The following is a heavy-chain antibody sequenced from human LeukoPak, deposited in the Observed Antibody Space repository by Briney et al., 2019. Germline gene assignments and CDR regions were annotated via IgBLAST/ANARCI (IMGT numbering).Heavy chain of an antibody. V-gene: IGHV4-4*02. CDR1: GGSISSNYW. J-gene: IGHJ4*02. CDR2: IYHTGST. CDR3: ARTLGYSSGAFDY. Sequence: SETLSLTCAVSGGSISSNYWWSWVRQPPGKGLEWIGEIYHTGSTNYNASLKSRVTISVDKSKNQFSLKLSSVTAADTAVYYCARTLGYSSGAFDYWGQGTLVTVSS. D-gene: IGHD6-19*01.